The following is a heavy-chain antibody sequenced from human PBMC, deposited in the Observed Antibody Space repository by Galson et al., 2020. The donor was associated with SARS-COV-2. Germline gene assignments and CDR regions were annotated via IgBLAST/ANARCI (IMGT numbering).Heavy chain of an antibody. CDR1: GYSFTSYW. Sequence: KIGESLKISCKGSGYSFTSYWIGWVRQMPGKGLEWMGIIYPGDSDTRYSPSFQGQVTISADKSISTAYLQWSSLKASDTAMYYCARGGCSSTSCYGNWFDPWGQGTLVTVSS. CDR3: ARGGCSSTSCYGNWFDP. D-gene: IGHD2-2*01. CDR2: IYPGDSDT. J-gene: IGHJ5*02. V-gene: IGHV5-51*01.